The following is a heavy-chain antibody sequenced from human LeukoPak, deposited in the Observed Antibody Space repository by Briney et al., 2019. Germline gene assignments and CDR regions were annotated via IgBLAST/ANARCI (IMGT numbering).Heavy chain of an antibody. CDR1: GFTLSNYW. D-gene: IGHD1-1*01. V-gene: IGHV3-53*01. CDR3: ARDPETETGWYYYGMDV. J-gene: IGHJ6*02. Sequence: GGSLRLSCAASGFTLSNYWMHWVRQAPGKGLEWVSVIYSGGSTYYADTVKGRFTITRDNSKNTVYLQMNSLRAGDTAVYYCARDPETETGWYYYGMDVWGQGTTVTVSS. CDR2: IYSGGST.